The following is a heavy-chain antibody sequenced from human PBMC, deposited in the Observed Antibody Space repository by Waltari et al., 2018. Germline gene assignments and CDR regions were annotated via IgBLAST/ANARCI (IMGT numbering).Heavy chain of an antibody. CDR2: INHSGST. Sequence: QVQLQQWGAGLLKPSETLSLTCAVYGGSFSGYYWSWIRQPPGKGLEWIGEINHSGSTNYNPSLKSRVTISVDTSKNQFSLKLSSVTAADTAVYYCARVEELMVRGVIIDYWGQGTLVTVSS. CDR1: GGSFSGYY. V-gene: IGHV4-34*01. CDR3: ARVEELMVRGVIIDY. D-gene: IGHD3-10*01. J-gene: IGHJ4*02.